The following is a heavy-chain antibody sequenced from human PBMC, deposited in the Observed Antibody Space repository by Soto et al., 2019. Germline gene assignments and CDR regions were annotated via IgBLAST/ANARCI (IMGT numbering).Heavy chain of an antibody. D-gene: IGHD2-2*01. V-gene: IGHV1-69*01. CDR3: ARSQGSSTSLEIYYYYYYGMDV. Sequence: QVQLVQSGAEVKQPGSSMKVSCKASGGTFSSYAISWVRQAPGQGLEWMGGVIPISDTTNYAQKFQGRVTITADESTSTAYKELSSLRSGDTAVYYCARSQGSSTSLEIYYYYYYGMDVWGQGTTVTVSS. CDR2: VIPISDTT. J-gene: IGHJ6*01. CDR1: GGTFSSYA.